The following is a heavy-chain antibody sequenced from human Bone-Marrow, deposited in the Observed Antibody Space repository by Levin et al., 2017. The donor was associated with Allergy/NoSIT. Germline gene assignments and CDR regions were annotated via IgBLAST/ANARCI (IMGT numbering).Heavy chain of an antibody. CDR2: TSYNGDKK. D-gene: IGHD3-3*01. Sequence: PGGSLRLSCAASGFTFSHFGMHWVRQAPGKGLEWVAVTSYNGDKKYYADSVKGRFTISRDNSENTLYLQMNSLRPDDTAVYYCAQALEHYTSSQPDFWGQGTLVTVSS. V-gene: IGHV3-30*18. J-gene: IGHJ4*02. CDR3: AQALEHYTSSQPDF. CDR1: GFTFSHFG.